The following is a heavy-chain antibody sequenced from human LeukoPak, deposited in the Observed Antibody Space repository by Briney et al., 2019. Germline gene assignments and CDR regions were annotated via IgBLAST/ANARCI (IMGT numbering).Heavy chain of an antibody. CDR3: ARGYDSSGYSYGMDV. V-gene: IGHV4-59*08. D-gene: IGHD3-22*01. CDR1: GGSISSYY. Sequence: PSETLSLTCTVSGGSISSYYWSWIRQPPGKGLEWIGYIYYSGSTNYNPSLKSRVTISVDTSKNQFSLKLSSVTAADTAVYYCARGYDSSGYSYGMDVWGQGTTVTVSS. J-gene: IGHJ6*02. CDR2: IYYSGST.